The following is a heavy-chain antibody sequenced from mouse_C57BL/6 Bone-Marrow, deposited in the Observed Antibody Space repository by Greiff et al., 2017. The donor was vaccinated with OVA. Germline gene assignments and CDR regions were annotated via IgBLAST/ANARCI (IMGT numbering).Heavy chain of an antibody. J-gene: IGHJ2*01. CDR1: GYTFTSYG. V-gene: IGHV1-81*01. D-gene: IGHD2-1*01. Sequence: QVQLLQSGAELARPGASVKLSCTASGYTFTSYGISWVKQRTGQGLEWIGEIYPRSGNTYYTAKFQGKATLTADKSSSTAYMELRSLTSEDSAVYFCARGNGYWGKGTTLTGSS. CDR3: ARGNGY. CDR2: IYPRSGNT.